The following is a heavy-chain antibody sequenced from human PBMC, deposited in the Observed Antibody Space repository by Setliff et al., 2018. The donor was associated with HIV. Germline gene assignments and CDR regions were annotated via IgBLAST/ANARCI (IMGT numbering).Heavy chain of an antibody. Sequence: SETLSLTCTVSGGSMSTHYWSWIRQTPGKGLEWIGHIYTTGSTHYNPSLRSRVTISIDTSKSHFSLRLRSVTAADTALYYCASGSPFDGFDMWGQGTMVTVSS. CDR1: GGSMSTHY. CDR3: ASGSPFDGFDM. J-gene: IGHJ3*02. D-gene: IGHD1-26*01. CDR2: IYTTGST. V-gene: IGHV4-59*11.